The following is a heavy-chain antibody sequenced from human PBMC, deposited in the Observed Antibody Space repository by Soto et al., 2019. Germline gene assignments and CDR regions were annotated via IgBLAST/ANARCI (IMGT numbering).Heavy chain of an antibody. CDR2: IYYSGST. D-gene: IGHD4-17*01. J-gene: IGHJ4*02. CDR3: ARGALDYGDRYFDY. V-gene: IGHV4-30-4*01. CDR1: GGSISSGDYY. Sequence: SLTCTVSGGSISSGDYYWSWIRQPPGKGLEWIGYIYYSGSTYYNPSLKSRVTISVDTSKNQFSLKLSSVTAADTAVYYCARGALDYGDRYFDYWGQGTLVTVSS.